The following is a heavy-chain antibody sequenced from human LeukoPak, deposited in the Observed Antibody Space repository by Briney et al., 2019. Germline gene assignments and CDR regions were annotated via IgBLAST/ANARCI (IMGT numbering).Heavy chain of an antibody. J-gene: IGHJ4*02. CDR1: GGSISSGGYY. Sequence: SQTLSLTCTVSGGSISSGGYYLSWIRQHPGKGLEWIGYIYYSGSTYYNPSLKSRVTISVDTSKNQFSLKLSSVTAADTAVYYCARVPYGDYVVDYWGQGTLVTASS. CDR3: ARVPYGDYVVDY. V-gene: IGHV4-31*03. D-gene: IGHD4-17*01. CDR2: IYYSGST.